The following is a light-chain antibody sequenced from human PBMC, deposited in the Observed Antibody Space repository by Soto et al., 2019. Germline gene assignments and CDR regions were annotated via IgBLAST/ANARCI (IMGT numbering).Light chain of an antibody. CDR1: QAINTY. CDR3: QLRDGTMLIT. J-gene: IGKJ5*01. Sequence: DIQMTQSPSFLSASVGDRVTISCRASQAINTYLNWYQQKPGKAPKLLIYGTSDLQNGVPSRFRGSGSGAEFTLTISRLQREDFATCCFQLRDGTMLITFGQGTRLEV. CDR2: GTS. V-gene: IGKV1-39*01.